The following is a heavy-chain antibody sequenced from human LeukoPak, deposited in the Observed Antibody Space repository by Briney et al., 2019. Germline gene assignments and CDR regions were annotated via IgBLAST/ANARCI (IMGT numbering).Heavy chain of an antibody. CDR1: GGSISSSSYY. CDR3: ARGRSIVGDTAYDAFDI. Sequence: KPSETLSLTCTVSGGSISSSSYYWGWIRQPPGRGLEWFGSIYYSGSIYYTPSLKSRVTISVDTSKNQFSLKLSSVTAADTAVYYCARGRSIVGDTAYDAFDIWGQGTMVTVSS. V-gene: IGHV4-39*01. J-gene: IGHJ3*02. D-gene: IGHD1-26*01. CDR2: IYYSGSI.